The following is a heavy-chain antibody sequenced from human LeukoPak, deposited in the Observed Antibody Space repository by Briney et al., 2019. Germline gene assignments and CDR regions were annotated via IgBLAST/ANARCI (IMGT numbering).Heavy chain of an antibody. Sequence: SETLSLTCTVSGGSISSGDYYWSWIRQPPGKGLEWIGYIYYSGGTYYNPSLKSRVTISVDTSKNQFSLKLSSVTAADTAVYYCARVPIGNWFDPWGQGTLVTVSS. V-gene: IGHV4-30-4*01. J-gene: IGHJ5*02. CDR1: GGSISSGDYY. CDR3: ARVPIGNWFDP. CDR2: IYYSGGT.